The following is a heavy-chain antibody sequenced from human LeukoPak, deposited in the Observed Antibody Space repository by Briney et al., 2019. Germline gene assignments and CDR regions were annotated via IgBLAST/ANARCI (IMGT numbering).Heavy chain of an antibody. CDR1: GYTFTGYY. J-gene: IGHJ5*02. CDR2: ISAYNGNT. V-gene: IGHV1-18*04. D-gene: IGHD3-10*01. Sequence: ASVKVSCKTSGYTFTGYYIHWVRQAPGQGPGWMGWISAYNGNTNYAQKLQGRVTMTTDTSTSTAYMELRSLRSDDTAVYYCARTRVEVRGAGNWFDPWGQGTLVIVSS. CDR3: ARTRVEVRGAGNWFDP.